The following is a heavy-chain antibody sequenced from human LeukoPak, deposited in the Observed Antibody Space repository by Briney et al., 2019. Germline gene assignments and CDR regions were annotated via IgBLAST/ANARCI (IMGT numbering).Heavy chain of an antibody. D-gene: IGHD6-6*01. CDR2: ISSSSSYM. CDR3: AREGYSSSSGSMGYMDV. Sequence: PGGTLRLSCAASGFTFSSYSMNWVRQAPGKGLEWVSSISSSSSYMYYADSVKGRFTISRDNAKNSLYLQMNSLRAEDTAVYYCAREGYSSSSGSMGYMDVWGKGTTVTVSS. V-gene: IGHV3-21*01. CDR1: GFTFSSYS. J-gene: IGHJ6*03.